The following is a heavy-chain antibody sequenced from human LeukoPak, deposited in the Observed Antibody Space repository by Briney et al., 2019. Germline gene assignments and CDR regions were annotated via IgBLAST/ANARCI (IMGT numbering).Heavy chain of an antibody. V-gene: IGHV1-18*04. CDR3: ARDLRYGYDY. Sequence: ASVKVSCKASGYSFTSYGIIWVRQAPGQGLVWMGWISASNGNTNYAQKLQGRVTMTTDTSTSTAYMELRSLRSDDTAVYYCARDLRYGYDYWGQGTLVTVSS. CDR1: GYSFTSYG. D-gene: IGHD5-18*01. J-gene: IGHJ4*02. CDR2: ISASNGNT.